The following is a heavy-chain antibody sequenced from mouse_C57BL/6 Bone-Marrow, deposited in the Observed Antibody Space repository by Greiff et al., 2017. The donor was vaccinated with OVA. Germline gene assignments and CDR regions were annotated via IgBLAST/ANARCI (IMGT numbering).Heavy chain of an antibody. CDR3: TRGCSNYYAMDY. CDR2: IDPETGGT. J-gene: IGHJ4*01. Sequence: QVQLQQSGAELVRPGASVTLSCKASGYTFTDYEMHWVKQTPVHGLEWIGAIDPETGGTAYTQKFKGKDILTADKSSSTAYMELRSLTSEDSAIYYYTRGCSNYYAMDYWGQGTSVTVSS. D-gene: IGHD2-5*01. V-gene: IGHV1-15*01. CDR1: GYTFTDYE.